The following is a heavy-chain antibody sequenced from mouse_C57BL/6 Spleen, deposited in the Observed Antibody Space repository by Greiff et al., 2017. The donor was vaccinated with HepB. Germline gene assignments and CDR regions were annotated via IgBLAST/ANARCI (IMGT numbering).Heavy chain of an antibody. D-gene: IGHD3-1*01. V-gene: IGHV1-61*01. CDR1: GYTFTSYW. Sequence: QVQLQQPGAELVRPGSSVKLSCKASGYTFTSYWMDWVKQRPGQGLEWIGNIYPSDSETHYNQKFKDKATLTVDKSSSTAYMQLSSLTSEDSAVYYCERRHMGYFDYWGQGTSLTVSS. CDR3: ERRHMGYFDY. CDR2: IYPSDSET. J-gene: IGHJ2*02.